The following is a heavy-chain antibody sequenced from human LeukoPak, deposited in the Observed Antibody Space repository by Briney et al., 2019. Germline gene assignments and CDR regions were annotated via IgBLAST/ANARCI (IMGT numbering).Heavy chain of an antibody. V-gene: IGHV1-8*01. CDR1: GYTFTSYD. CDR3: ARDFGDTVTTYSFDY. CDR2: MNPNSGNT. D-gene: IGHD4-17*01. Sequence: ASVKVSCKASGYTFTSYDINWVRQATGQGLEWMGWMNPNSGNTGYAQKFQGRVTMTRNTSISTAYMELSSLRSDDTAVYYCARDFGDTVTTYSFDYWGQGTLVTVSS. J-gene: IGHJ4*02.